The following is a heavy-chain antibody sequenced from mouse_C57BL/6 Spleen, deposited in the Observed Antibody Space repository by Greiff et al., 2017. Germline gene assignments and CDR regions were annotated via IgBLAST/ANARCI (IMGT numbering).Heavy chain of an antibody. V-gene: IGHV1-52*01. D-gene: IGHD1-1*01. CDR1: GYTFTSYW. CDR2: IDPSDSET. CDR3: ARSYGSTLFAY. Sequence: QVQLQQPGAELVRPGSSVKLSCKASGYTFTSYWMHWVKQRPIQGLEWIGNIDPSDSETHYNQKFKDKATLTVDKSSSTAYMQLSSLTSEDSAVYYCARSYGSTLFAYWGQGTLVTVSA. J-gene: IGHJ3*01.